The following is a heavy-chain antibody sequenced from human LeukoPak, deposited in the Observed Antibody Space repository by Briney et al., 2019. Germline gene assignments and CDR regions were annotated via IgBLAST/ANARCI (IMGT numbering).Heavy chain of an antibody. CDR1: GFTFSSYS. D-gene: IGHD3-10*01. CDR2: ISSSSSYI. Sequence: GGSLRRSCAASGFTFSSYSMNWVRQAPGKGLEWVSSISSSSSYIYYADSVKGRFTISRDNAKNSLYLQMNSLRAEDTAVYYCARDELLDGSGSYRPFDYWGQGTLVTVSS. V-gene: IGHV3-21*01. J-gene: IGHJ4*02. CDR3: ARDELLDGSGSYRPFDY.